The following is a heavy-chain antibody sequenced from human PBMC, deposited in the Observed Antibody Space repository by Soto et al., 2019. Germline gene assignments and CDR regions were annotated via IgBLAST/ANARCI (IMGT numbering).Heavy chain of an antibody. J-gene: IGHJ4*02. CDR1: GFTFRTFS. V-gene: IGHV3-48*02. Sequence: GGSLRLSCAASGFTFRTFSMNWVRQAPGRGLEGISYISGGGRPISYADSVKGRFTISRDNAKNSLYLQMDSLTDEDTAVYYCARDLGWAFDSWGQGTLVTVSS. CDR3: ARDLGWAFDS. D-gene: IGHD6-19*01. CDR2: ISGGGRPI.